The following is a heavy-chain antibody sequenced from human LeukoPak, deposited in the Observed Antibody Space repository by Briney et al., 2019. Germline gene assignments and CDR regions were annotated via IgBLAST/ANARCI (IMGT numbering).Heavy chain of an antibody. V-gene: IGHV3-30*04. CDR2: ISYDATIE. J-gene: IGHJ4*02. CDR3: TRFRNLRRGSDGYFFDY. CDR1: GFTFSNYA. D-gene: IGHD5-12*01. Sequence: GRSLRLSCAASGFTFSNYAMHWVRQAPGKGLEWVAAISYDATIEHYADSVKGRFTISRDNSKDTPYLQMTSLRTEDTAVYYCTRFRNLRRGSDGYFFDYWGRGTLVTVSS.